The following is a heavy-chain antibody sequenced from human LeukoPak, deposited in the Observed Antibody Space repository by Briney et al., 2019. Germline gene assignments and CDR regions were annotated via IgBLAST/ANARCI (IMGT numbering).Heavy chain of an antibody. CDR2: IIPIFGTA. J-gene: IGHJ5*02. D-gene: IGHD6-6*01. V-gene: IGHV1-69*05. CDR3: ARDGSIAARLGWFDP. Sequence: SVKVSCKASGGTFSSYAISWVRQAPGQGLEWMGGIIPIFGTANYAQKFQGRVTITTDESTSTAYMELSSLRSEDTAVYYCARDGSIAARLGWFDPWGQGTLVTVSS. CDR1: GGTFSSYA.